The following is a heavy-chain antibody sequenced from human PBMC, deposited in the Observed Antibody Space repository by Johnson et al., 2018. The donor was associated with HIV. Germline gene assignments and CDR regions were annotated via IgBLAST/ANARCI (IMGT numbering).Heavy chain of an antibody. CDR1: GFTFSSYA. Sequence: QMQLVESGGGVVQPGRSLRLSCAASGFTFSSYAMHWVRQAPGKGLEWVAVISYDGSNKYYTDSVKGRFTISRDNSKNTLYLQMNSLRAEDTAVYYCVKGVVGAEDVFDIWGQGTMVTVSS. CDR2: ISYDGSNK. D-gene: IGHD1-26*01. V-gene: IGHV3-30*04. CDR3: VKGVVGAEDVFDI. J-gene: IGHJ3*02.